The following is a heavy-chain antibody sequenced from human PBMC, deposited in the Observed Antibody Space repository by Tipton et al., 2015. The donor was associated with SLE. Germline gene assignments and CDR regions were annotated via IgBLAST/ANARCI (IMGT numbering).Heavy chain of an antibody. D-gene: IGHD3-10*01. J-gene: IGHJ3*02. CDR1: GLTFSSYA. CDR2: ISYDGSNK. Sequence: SLRLSCAASGLTFSSYAMHWVRQAPGKGLEWVAVISYDGSNKYSADSVKGRFTISRDNSKNTLYLQMNSLRAEDTAVYYCAAELLNTFDIWGQGTMVTVSS. CDR3: AAELLNTFDI. V-gene: IGHV3-30*04.